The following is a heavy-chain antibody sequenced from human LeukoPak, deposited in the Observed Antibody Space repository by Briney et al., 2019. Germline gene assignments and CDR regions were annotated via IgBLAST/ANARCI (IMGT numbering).Heavy chain of an antibody. Sequence: GGSLRLSCAASGFTYSSYAMSWVRQAPGKGLVWVSAISGSGVGIYYADSVKGRFTISRDNSKNTLYLQMNILRAEDTAVYYCGKSPGSQLLTFDDYWGQGTLVTVSS. CDR3: GKSPGSQLLTFDDY. D-gene: IGHD2-2*01. V-gene: IGHV3-23*01. J-gene: IGHJ4*02. CDR2: ISGSGVGI. CDR1: GFTYSSYA.